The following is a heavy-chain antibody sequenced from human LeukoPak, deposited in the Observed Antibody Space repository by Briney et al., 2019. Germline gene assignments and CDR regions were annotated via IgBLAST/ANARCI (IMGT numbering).Heavy chain of an antibody. CDR2: IYWDDDK. V-gene: IGHV2-5*08. J-gene: IGHJ4*02. Sequence: SGPTLVNPTQTLTLTCTFSGFSLSTSGMCVSWIRQPPGKALEWLGLIYWDDDKRYSPPLKSALTITKDTSKNQVVLTMTNMDPVDTATYYCAHRRDGYNSLDYWGQGTLVTVSS. CDR3: AHRRDGYNSLDY. CDR1: GFSLSTSGMC. D-gene: IGHD5-24*01.